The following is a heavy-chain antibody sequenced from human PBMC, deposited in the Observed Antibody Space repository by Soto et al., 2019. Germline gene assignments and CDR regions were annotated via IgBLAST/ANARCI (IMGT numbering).Heavy chain of an antibody. J-gene: IGHJ4*02. Sequence: EVQLVESGGGLVQPGRALRLSWAASGFTFDNYAMHWVRQAPGKGLEWVSGISWNSNTIAYADSVKGRFTISRDNAKNSLYLQMNSLRAEDTAFYYCAKHTGPNWGQGTLVTVSS. CDR1: GFTFDNYA. CDR3: AKHTGPN. CDR2: ISWNSNTI. V-gene: IGHV3-9*01.